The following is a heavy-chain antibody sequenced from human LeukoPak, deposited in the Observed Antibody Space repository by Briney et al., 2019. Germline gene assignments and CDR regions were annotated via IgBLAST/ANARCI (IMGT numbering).Heavy chain of an antibody. D-gene: IGHD3-9*01. V-gene: IGHV4-59*01. CDR3: ARGPPDSYYDILTGYGAGFDP. CDR1: GGSISSYY. Sequence: PSETLSLTCTVSGGSISSYYWSWIRQPPGKGLEWIGYIYYSGSTNYNPSLKSRVTISVDTSKNQFSLKLSSVTAADPAVYYCARGPPDSYYDILTGYGAGFDPWGQGTLVTVSS. J-gene: IGHJ5*02. CDR2: IYYSGST.